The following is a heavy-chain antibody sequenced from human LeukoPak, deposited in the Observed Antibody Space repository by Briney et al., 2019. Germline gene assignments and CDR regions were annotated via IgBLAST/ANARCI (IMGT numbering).Heavy chain of an antibody. CDR2: IYSSGST. D-gene: IGHD3-9*01. V-gene: IGHV4-61*02. CDR3: ARGARYFDWLSRGRFDP. Sequence: SETLSLTCSVSGGSMSSGSYYWSWIRQPAGKGLEWIGRIYSSGSTNYNPSLKSRVTISVDTSKNQFSLKLSSVTAADTAVYYCARGARYFDWLSRGRFDPWGQGTLVTVSS. J-gene: IGHJ5*02. CDR1: GGSMSSGSYY.